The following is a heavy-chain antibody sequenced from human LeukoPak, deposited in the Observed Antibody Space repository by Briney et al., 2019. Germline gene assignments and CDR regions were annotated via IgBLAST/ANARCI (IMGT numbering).Heavy chain of an antibody. V-gene: IGHV1-8*03. D-gene: IGHD3-10*01. CDR1: GYAITSYD. J-gene: IGHJ1*01. CDR3: ARGTPYYYGSQH. CDR2: MNPNSGNT. Sequence: ASVKVACKASGYAITSYDINWARQATGQGLEWMGWMNPNSGNTGYAQKFQGRVTITRNTSISTAYMELSSLRSEDTAVYYCARGTPYYYGSQHWGQGTLVTVSS.